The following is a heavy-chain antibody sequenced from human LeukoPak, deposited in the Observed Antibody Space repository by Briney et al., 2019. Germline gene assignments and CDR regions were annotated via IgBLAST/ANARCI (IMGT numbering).Heavy chain of an antibody. CDR1: GSTFANYV. D-gene: IGHD1-26*01. J-gene: IGHJ4*02. Sequence: PGGSLRLSCAASGSTFANYVTHWVRQAPGKGLEWVAVTSPDEGLKFYGDSVNGRFTISRDNSKNTIYLHMNNLREEDTAVYYCTRDPILGAPDYFDYWGQGTLVTVSS. V-gene: IGHV3-30*04. CDR3: TRDPILGAPDYFDY. CDR2: TSPDEGLK.